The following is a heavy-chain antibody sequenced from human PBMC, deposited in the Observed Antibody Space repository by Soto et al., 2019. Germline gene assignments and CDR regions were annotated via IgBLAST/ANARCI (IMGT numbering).Heavy chain of an antibody. CDR1: GGTFSSYA. CDR3: AIPRIVGATDHFDY. Sequence: ASVKVSCKASGGTFSSYAISWVRQAPGQGLEWMGGIIPIFGTANYAQKFQGRVTITADESTSTAYMELSNLRSEDTAVYYCAIPRIVGATDHFDYWGQGTLVTVSS. CDR2: IIPIFGTA. D-gene: IGHD1-26*01. V-gene: IGHV1-69*13. J-gene: IGHJ4*02.